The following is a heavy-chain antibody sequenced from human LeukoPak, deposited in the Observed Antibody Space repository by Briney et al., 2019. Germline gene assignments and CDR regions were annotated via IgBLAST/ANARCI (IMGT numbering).Heavy chain of an antibody. J-gene: IGHJ6*02. V-gene: IGHV1-2*02. CDR1: GYTFTGYY. CDR2: INPNSGGT. Sequence: ASVKVSCKASGYTFTGYYMHWVRQAPGQGLEWMGWINPNSGGTNYAQKFQGRVTMTRDASINTAYMDLSRLRSDDTAVYYCARVLIDSSGYYPYGMDVWGQGTTVTVSS. CDR3: ARVLIDSSGYYPYGMDV. D-gene: IGHD3-22*01.